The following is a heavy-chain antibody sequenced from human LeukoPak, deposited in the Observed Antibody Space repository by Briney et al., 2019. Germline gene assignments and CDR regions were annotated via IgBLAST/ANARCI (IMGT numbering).Heavy chain of an antibody. CDR2: ISAYNGNT. Sequence: ASVKVSCKASGYTFTSYSISWVRQAPGQGLEWMGWISAYNGNTNYAQKLQGRVTMTTDTSTSTAYMELRSLRSDDTAVYYCARAAPNLILTGRYGMDVWGQGTTVTVSS. V-gene: IGHV1-18*01. D-gene: IGHD3-9*01. CDR1: GYTFTSYS. J-gene: IGHJ6*02. CDR3: ARAAPNLILTGRYGMDV.